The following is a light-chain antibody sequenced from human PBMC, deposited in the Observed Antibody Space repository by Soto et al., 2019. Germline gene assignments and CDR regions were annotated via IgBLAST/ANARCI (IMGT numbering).Light chain of an antibody. CDR2: GAS. CDR3: QQNYR. J-gene: IGKJ1*01. Sequence: EIVLTQSPGTLSLSPGERATLSCRASQSVSSSYLAWYQQKPGQAPRLLIYGASSRATGIPDRFSGSVSGTDFTLTISRLEPEDFAVYYCQQNYRFCQGTKVEIK. CDR1: QSVSSSY. V-gene: IGKV3-20*01.